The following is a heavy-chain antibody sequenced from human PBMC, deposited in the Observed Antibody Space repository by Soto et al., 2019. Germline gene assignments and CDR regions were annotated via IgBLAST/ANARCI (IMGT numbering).Heavy chain of an antibody. Sequence: WAQHETRKGLEWMGWISAYNGNTNYAQKLQGRVTMTTDTSTSTAYMELRSLRSDDTAVYYCARDRITGTWEDYYSVTDFWGQGTTVTVSS. V-gene: IGHV1-18*01. CDR2: ISAYNGNT. J-gene: IGHJ6*02. CDR3: ARDRITGTWEDYYSVTDF. D-gene: IGHD1-20*01.